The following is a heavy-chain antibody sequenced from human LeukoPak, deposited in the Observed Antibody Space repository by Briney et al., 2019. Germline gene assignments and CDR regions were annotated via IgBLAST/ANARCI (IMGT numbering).Heavy chain of an antibody. J-gene: IGHJ4*02. V-gene: IGHV3-30*02. CDR3: ARDLNGVVSGSYNPTEGY. Sequence: PGGSLRLSCAASGFTFSSYGMHWVRQAPGKGLEWVAFIRYDGSNKYYADSVKGRFTISRDNSKNTLYLHVNSLRSDDTAVYYCARDLNGVVSGSYNPTEGYWGQGTLVTVSS. CDR1: GFTFSSYG. D-gene: IGHD1-26*01. CDR2: IRYDGSNK.